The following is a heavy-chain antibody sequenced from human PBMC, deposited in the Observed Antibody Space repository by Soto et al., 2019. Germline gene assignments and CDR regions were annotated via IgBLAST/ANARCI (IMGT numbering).Heavy chain of an antibody. CDR2: INVYNGNT. J-gene: IGHJ5*02. CDR3: ARGVGSGTYYNQYNWFDP. CDR1: GYTFTNYG. D-gene: IGHD3-10*01. V-gene: IGHV1-18*01. Sequence: QVQLVQSGGEVKKPGASVKVSCKASGYTFTNYGISWVRQAPGQGLEWMGWINVYNGNTKYAQKVQGRVTMTTDTSTSTAYMELRSLRSADTAVYYCARGVGSGTYYNQYNWFDPLGQGTLVTVSS.